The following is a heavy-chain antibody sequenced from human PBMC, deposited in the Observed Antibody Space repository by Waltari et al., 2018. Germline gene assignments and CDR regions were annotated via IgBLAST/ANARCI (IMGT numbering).Heavy chain of an antibody. D-gene: IGHD6-19*01. V-gene: IGHV1-69-2*01. CDR1: GYTFSDYY. Sequence: EVQLLQSGAELKEPGTTVRISCKVSGYTFSDYYIHWVQQAPGKGLRWMGLVETEDGETIYADTFQGRVTISADTSTDTAFMELSSLRSEDTAVFYCATALGDSSSASRPFDFWGQGTMITVSS. J-gene: IGHJ3*01. CDR3: ATALGDSSSASRPFDF. CDR2: VETEDGET.